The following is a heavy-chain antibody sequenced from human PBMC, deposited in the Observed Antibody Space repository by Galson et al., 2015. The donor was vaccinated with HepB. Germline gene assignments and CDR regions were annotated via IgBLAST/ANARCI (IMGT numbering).Heavy chain of an antibody. Sequence: SLRLSCAASGFTFSSYGMHWVRQAPGKGLEWVAVIWYDGSNKYYADSVKGRFTISRDNSKNTLYLQMNSLRAEDTAVYYCARQRVGRRGSGTPSWPDYWGQGTLVTVSS. J-gene: IGHJ4*02. CDR2: IWYDGSNK. V-gene: IGHV3-33*08. CDR1: GFTFSSYG. CDR3: ARQRVGRRGSGTPSWPDY. D-gene: IGHD3-10*01.